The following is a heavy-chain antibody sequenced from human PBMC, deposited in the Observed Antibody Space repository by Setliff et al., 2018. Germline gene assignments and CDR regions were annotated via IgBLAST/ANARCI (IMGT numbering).Heavy chain of an antibody. CDR1: GYTFRDYG. J-gene: IGHJ4*02. Sequence: ASVKVSCKTSGYTFRDYGITWVRQAPGQGLEWVGWISVYNAETNYAQKFLGRVTMTTDTSTSTAYMELRSLRSDDTAVYYCARINFYVSSGYYYASDYWGQGTLVTVSS. CDR2: ISVYNAET. V-gene: IGHV1-18*01. D-gene: IGHD3-22*01. CDR3: ARINFYVSSGYYYASDY.